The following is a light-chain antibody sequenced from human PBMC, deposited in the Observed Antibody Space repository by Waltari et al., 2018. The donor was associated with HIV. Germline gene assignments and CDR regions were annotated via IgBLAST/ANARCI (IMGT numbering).Light chain of an antibody. V-gene: IGKV3-11*01. Sequence: EVVLTQSPATLSLSPGERATLYCRASQSVSTYLAWYQQKPGQAPRLLIYDASNRATGIPARFSGSGSGTDFTLTISSLEPEDFAVYYCQHRTNWPHTFGPGTKVDIK. CDR3: QHRTNWPHT. CDR2: DAS. J-gene: IGKJ3*01. CDR1: QSVSTY.